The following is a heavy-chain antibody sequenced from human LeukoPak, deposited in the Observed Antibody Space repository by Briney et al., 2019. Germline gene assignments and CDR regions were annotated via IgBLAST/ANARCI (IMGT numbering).Heavy chain of an antibody. D-gene: IGHD1-7*01. J-gene: IGHJ3*02. V-gene: IGHV1-58*01. Sequence: SVKVSCKASGFTFTSSAVQWVRQARGQRLEWIGWIVVGSGNTNYAQKFQERVTITRDMSTSTAYMELSSLRSEDTAVYYCAAPRDNWNYGAFDIWGQGTMVTVSS. CDR3: AAPRDNWNYGAFDI. CDR2: IVVGSGNT. CDR1: GFTFTSSA.